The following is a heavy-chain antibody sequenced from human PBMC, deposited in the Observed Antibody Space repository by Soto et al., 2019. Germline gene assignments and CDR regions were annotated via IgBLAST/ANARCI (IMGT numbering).Heavy chain of an antibody. D-gene: IGHD2-8*01. CDR1: GYSFTTYD. V-gene: IGHV1-18*01. J-gene: IGHJ6*02. Sequence: ASVKVSSKACGYSFTTYDISWVRQAPGQGLEWMGRISTYNGNTNYPQSLQGRLTMTTDTSTTTAYMELRNLRSDDTAVYYCARDPYHVLMVNAPNLYGMDVWGQGTTVTVSS. CDR3: ARDPYHVLMVNAPNLYGMDV. CDR2: ISTYNGNT.